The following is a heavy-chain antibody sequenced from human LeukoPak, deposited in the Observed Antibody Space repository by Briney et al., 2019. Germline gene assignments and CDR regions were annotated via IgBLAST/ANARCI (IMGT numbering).Heavy chain of an antibody. D-gene: IGHD2-15*01. CDR3: ARMLGYCSGGSCYSFDY. Sequence: SETLSLTCSVSGGSISSSSYYWGWIRQPPGKGLEWIGNIYYSGSTYYNPSLKSRVTMSVDTSKNQFSLKLSSVTAADTAVFYCARMLGYCSGGSCYSFDYWGQGTLVTVSS. CDR2: IYYSGST. J-gene: IGHJ4*02. CDR1: GGSISSSSYY. V-gene: IGHV4-39*01.